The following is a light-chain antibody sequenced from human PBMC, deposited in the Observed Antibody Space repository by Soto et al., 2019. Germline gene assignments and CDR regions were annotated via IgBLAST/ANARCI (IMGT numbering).Light chain of an antibody. CDR3: QSYDSSLSGYV. V-gene: IGLV1-40*01. CDR1: SSNIGAGYD. J-gene: IGLJ1*01. Sequence: QSVLTQPPSVSGAPGQRVTISCTGSSSNIGAGYDVHWYQQLPGTAPKLLIYGNSNRPSGVPDRFSGSKSGTSASLAITGHQAEDEADYYCQSYDSSLSGYVFGTGTKGTAL. CDR2: GNS.